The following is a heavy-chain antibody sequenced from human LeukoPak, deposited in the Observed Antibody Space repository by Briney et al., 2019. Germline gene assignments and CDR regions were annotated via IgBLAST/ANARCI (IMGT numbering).Heavy chain of an antibody. CDR3: ARGGAHCSSTSCYYDY. CDR1: GYTFTSYD. J-gene: IGHJ4*02. Sequence: SVKVSCKASGYTFTSYDISWVRQAPGQGLEWMGGIIPIFGTANYAQKFQGRVTITADESTSTAYMELSSLRSEDTAVYYCARGGAHCSSTSCYYDYWGQGTLVTVSS. D-gene: IGHD2-2*01. CDR2: IIPIFGTA. V-gene: IGHV1-69*13.